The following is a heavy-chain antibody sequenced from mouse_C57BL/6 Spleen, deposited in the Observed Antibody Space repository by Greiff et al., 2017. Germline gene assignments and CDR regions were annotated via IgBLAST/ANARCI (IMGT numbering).Heavy chain of an antibody. CDR3: ARVTTTVGAHWYFDV. CDR1: GYTFTSYW. CDR2: IDPSDSET. Sequence: VQLQQPGAELVRPGSSVKLSCKASGYTFTSYWMHWVKQRPIQGLEWIGNIDPSDSETHYNQKFKDKATLTVDKSSSTAYMQLSSLTSEDSAVYYGARVTTTVGAHWYFDVWGTGTTVTVSA. D-gene: IGHD1-1*01. J-gene: IGHJ1*03. V-gene: IGHV1-52*01.